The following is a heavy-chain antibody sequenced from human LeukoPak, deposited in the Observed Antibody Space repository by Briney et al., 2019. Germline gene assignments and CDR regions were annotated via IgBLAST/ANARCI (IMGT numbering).Heavy chain of an antibody. Sequence: PSETLSLTCAVYGGSFSGYYWSWIRQPPGKGLEWIGEINHSGSTNYNPSLKSRVTISVDTSKNQFSLKLSSVTAADTAVYYCARVGYSSSWYRTMVSHYYYYMDVWGKGTTVTVSS. V-gene: IGHV4-34*01. J-gene: IGHJ6*03. D-gene: IGHD6-13*01. CDR2: INHSGST. CDR1: GGSFSGYY. CDR3: ARVGYSSSWYRTMVSHYYYYMDV.